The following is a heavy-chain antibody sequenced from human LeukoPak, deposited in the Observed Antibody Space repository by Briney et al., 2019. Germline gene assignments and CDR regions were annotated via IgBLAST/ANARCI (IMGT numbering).Heavy chain of an antibody. V-gene: IGHV3-30*18. J-gene: IGHJ4*01. D-gene: IGHD1/OR15-1a*01. CDR2: ILAVGNNK. Sequence: PGRCLRLSCPASGFTFSTFGIDCVRQAPGKGLEWVAAILAVGNNKYYTDSVKGRFTISRENSKNMIYLQMNSLRGEDSAVYYCAKVNNYDDYWGHGTLVTVSS. CDR3: AKVNNYDDY. CDR1: GFTFSTFG.